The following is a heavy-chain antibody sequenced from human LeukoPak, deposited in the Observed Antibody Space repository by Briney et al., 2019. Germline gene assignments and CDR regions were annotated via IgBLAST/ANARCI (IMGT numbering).Heavy chain of an antibody. CDR1: GGTFSSYA. V-gene: IGHV1-69*13. CDR2: IIPIFGTA. D-gene: IGHD6-19*01. J-gene: IGHJ5*02. Sequence: SVKVSCKASGGTFSSYAISWVRQAPGQGLEWMGGIIPIFGTANYAQKFQGRVTITADESTSTAYMELSSLRSEDTAVYYCARDQIAVAGGSNWFDPWGQGTLVTVSS. CDR3: ARDQIAVAGGSNWFDP.